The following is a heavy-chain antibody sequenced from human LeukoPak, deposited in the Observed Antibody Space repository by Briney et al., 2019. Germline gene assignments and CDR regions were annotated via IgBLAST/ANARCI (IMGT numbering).Heavy chain of an antibody. CDR2: IKQDGSEK. CDR1: GFTFSTFA. Sequence: GGSLRLSCAASGFTFSTFAMSWVRQAPGKGLEWVANIKQDGSEKYYVDSVKGRFTISRDNAKNSLYLQMNSLRAEDTAVYYCASYDSSGPHEDYFDYWGQGTLVTVSS. CDR3: ASYDSSGPHEDYFDY. D-gene: IGHD3-22*01. V-gene: IGHV3-7*01. J-gene: IGHJ4*02.